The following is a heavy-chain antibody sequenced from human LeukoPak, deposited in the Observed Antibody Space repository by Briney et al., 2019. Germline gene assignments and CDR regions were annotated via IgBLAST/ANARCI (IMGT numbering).Heavy chain of an antibody. CDR2: LSDVGLIR. Sequence: GWALTLSCAPSGFTFTSHAVHWVRRPPGEGLEGVAVLSDVGLIRLYSGSVNGRFTVSRDNSNNTLFLQMDSLKSEDSAVYYCARDIRGYIRSDGYFDYWGRGTLVTVSS. V-gene: IGHV3-30*04. CDR3: ARDIRGYIRSDGYFDY. CDR1: GFTFTSHA. D-gene: IGHD5-18*01. J-gene: IGHJ4*02.